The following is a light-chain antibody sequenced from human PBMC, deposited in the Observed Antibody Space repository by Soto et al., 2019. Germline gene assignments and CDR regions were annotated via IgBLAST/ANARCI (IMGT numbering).Light chain of an antibody. Sequence: EIVLTQSPATLSLSPGERATLSCRASQSVSNYLAWYQQKPGQAPRLLIYDASNRATGIPARFSGSGSGTDVTLTISSLEPEDFEVYYCQQRSNWPLLTFGGGTKVEIK. CDR2: DAS. J-gene: IGKJ4*01. V-gene: IGKV3-11*01. CDR3: QQRSNWPLLT. CDR1: QSVSNY.